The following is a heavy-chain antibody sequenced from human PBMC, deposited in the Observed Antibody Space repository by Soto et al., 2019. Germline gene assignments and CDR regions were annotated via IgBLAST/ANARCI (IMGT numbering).Heavy chain of an antibody. CDR2: ISGSGGST. V-gene: IGHV3-23*01. CDR3: AKEWGDYGDYVIGFDP. CDR1: GFTFSSYA. Sequence: EVQLLESGGGLVQPGGSLRLSCAASGFTFSSYAMSWVRQAPGKGLEWVSAISGSGGSTYYADSVKGRFTISRDNSKNTLYLQMNSLRAEDTAVYYCAKEWGDYGDYVIGFDPWGQGTLVTVSS. J-gene: IGHJ5*02. D-gene: IGHD4-17*01.